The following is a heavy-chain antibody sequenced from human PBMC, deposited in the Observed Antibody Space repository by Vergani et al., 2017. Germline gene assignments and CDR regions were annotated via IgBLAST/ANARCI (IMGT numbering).Heavy chain of an antibody. J-gene: IGHJ4*02. CDR2: IYYSGST. Sequence: QLQLQESGPGLVKPSETLSLTCTVSGGSISSSSYYWGWIRQPPGKGLEWIGSIYYSGSTYYNPSPKSRVTIALDTSKNQFSLKLSSVTAADTAVYYCARHGGAFGWNYFDYWGQGTLVTVSS. CDR1: GGSISSSSYY. D-gene: IGHD6-19*01. V-gene: IGHV4-39*01. CDR3: ARHGGAFGWNYFDY.